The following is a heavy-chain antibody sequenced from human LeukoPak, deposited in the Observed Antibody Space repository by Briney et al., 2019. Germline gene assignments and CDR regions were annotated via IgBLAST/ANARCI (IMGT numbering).Heavy chain of an antibody. CDR3: ARDRGIPSGYFYMDV. Sequence: PSETLSLTCTVSGGSISSGSYYWSRIRQPAGKGLEWIGRIYTSGSTNYNPSLKSRVTISVDTSKNQFSLKLSSVTAADTAVYYCARDRGIPSGYFYMDVWGKGTTVTVSS. D-gene: IGHD3-10*01. CDR1: GGSISSGSYY. J-gene: IGHJ6*03. V-gene: IGHV4-61*02. CDR2: IYTSGST.